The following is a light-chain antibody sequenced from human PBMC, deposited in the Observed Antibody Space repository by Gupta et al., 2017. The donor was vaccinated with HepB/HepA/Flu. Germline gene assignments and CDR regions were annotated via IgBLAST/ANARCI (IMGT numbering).Light chain of an antibody. V-gene: IGLV1-44*01. Sequence: QSVLTRPPSASGTPRQRGTTSCSGSSSNIGSNSVNWYQQLPGTAPKLLIYSNNQRPSGVPDRFSGSKSGTSASLAISGLQSEDEADYYCAAWDDSLNGPVFGTGTKVTVL. CDR2: SNN. J-gene: IGLJ1*01. CDR3: AAWDDSLNGPV. CDR1: SSNIGSNS.